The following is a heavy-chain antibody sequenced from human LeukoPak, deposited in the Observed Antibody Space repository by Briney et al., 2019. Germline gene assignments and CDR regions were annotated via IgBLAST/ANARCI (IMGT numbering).Heavy chain of an antibody. Sequence: QPGGSLRLSRAASGFSFSNHAMHWVRQAPGKGLEWVSFISYDAKIKFYVDSVKGRFAISRDNSKNTLQLQMNSLRVEDTAIYYCARGETGTCLGHWGQGILVTVSS. CDR2: ISYDAKIK. J-gene: IGHJ5*02. V-gene: IGHV3-30*09. D-gene: IGHD1-1*01. CDR3: ARGETGTCLGH. CDR1: GFSFSNHA.